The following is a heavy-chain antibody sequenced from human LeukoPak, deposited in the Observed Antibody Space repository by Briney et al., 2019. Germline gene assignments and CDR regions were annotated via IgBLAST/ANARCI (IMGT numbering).Heavy chain of an antibody. J-gene: IGHJ6*02. Sequence: PGGSLRLSCAASGFTFSSYAMHWVRQAPGKGLEWVAVISYDGSNKYYADSVKGRFTISRDNSKNTLYLQMNSLRAEDTAVHYCARDGYYYDSSGYPVYYGMDVWGQGTTVTVS. D-gene: IGHD3-22*01. CDR1: GFTFSSYA. CDR2: ISYDGSNK. V-gene: IGHV3-30*04. CDR3: ARDGYYYDSSGYPVYYGMDV.